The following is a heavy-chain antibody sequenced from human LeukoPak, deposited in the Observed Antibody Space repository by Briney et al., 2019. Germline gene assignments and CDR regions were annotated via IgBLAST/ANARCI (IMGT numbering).Heavy chain of an antibody. CDR2: ISSNGGST. Sequence: GGSLRLSCAASGFTFSSYGMHWVRQAPGKGLEYVSAISSNGGSTYYANSVKGRFTISRDNSKNTLYLQMGSLRAEDMAVYYCARAPQWLAQYYFDYWGQGTLVTVSS. CDR1: GFTFSSYG. J-gene: IGHJ4*02. V-gene: IGHV3-64*01. CDR3: ARAPQWLAQYYFDY. D-gene: IGHD6-19*01.